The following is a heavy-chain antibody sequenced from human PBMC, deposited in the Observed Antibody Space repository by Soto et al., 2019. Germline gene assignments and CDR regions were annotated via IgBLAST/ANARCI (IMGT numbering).Heavy chain of an antibody. Sequence: QVQLVQSGAEVKKPGSSVKVSCKGSGGTFSPYTINWVRQAPGQGLEWMGRIIPFLGVTNYAQKFQARVTITADKSTTTAYMELSGLRFEDTAVYYCARDWESTVSTWSFGAFWGRGTLVTVSS. J-gene: IGHJ4*02. D-gene: IGHD3-10*01. V-gene: IGHV1-69*08. CDR3: ARDWESTVSTWSFGAF. CDR2: IIPFLGVT. CDR1: GGTFSPYT.